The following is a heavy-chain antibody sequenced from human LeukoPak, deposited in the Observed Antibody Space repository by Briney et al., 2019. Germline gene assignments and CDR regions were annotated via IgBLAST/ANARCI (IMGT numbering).Heavy chain of an antibody. Sequence: SETLSLTCAVSGYSISSGYYWGWIRQPPGKGLEWIGSIDHSGSTYYNPSLKSRVTISVDTSKNQFSLKLSSETAADTAVYYCARQGGSGYDNNWFDPWGQGTLVTVSS. CDR1: GYSISSGYY. CDR2: IDHSGST. J-gene: IGHJ5*02. CDR3: ARQGGSGYDNNWFDP. V-gene: IGHV4-38-2*01. D-gene: IGHD3-22*01.